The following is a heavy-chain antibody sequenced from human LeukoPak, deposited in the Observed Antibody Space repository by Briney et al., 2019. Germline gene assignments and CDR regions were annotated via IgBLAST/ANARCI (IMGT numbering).Heavy chain of an antibody. J-gene: IGHJ4*02. CDR1: GYIFTSYV. V-gene: IGHV1-18*01. CDR2: ISASNGNT. CDR3: ARYPVTYSRNWHYYFDY. Sequence: ASVKVSCKDSGYIFTSYVVSGLRQAPGQGLEWMGWISASNGNTNIAQTLQGSLTLTTDTSTSTAYMELWSLTSDDTAVYYCARYPVTYSRNWHYYFDYWGQGTLLTVSS. D-gene: IGHD1-7*01.